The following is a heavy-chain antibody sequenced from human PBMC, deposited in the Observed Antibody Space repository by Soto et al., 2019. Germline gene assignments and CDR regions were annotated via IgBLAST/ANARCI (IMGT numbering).Heavy chain of an antibody. V-gene: IGHV3-21*01. J-gene: IGHJ5*02. CDR3: APMMVTAIRDWFDP. CDR1: GFTFSSYS. CDR2: ISSSSSYI. D-gene: IGHD2-21*02. Sequence: VGSLRLSCAASGFTFSSYSMNWVRQAPGKGLEWVSSISSSSSYIYYADSVKGRFTISRDNAKNSLYLQMNSLRAEDTAVYYCAPMMVTAIRDWFDPWGQGTLVTVSS.